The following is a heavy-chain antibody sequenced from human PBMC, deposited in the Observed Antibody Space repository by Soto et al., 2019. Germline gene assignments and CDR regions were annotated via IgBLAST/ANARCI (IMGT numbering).Heavy chain of an antibody. D-gene: IGHD2-21*01. CDR3: VTIPLVLALGFDY. Sequence: PGGSLRLSCAASGFTFSNYVMSWVRQAPGKGLEWVSSISGSGDNTYYADSVKGRFTISRDNSKNTLFLQMNSLRAEDTAVYYRVTIPLVLALGFDYWGQANLVTVSS. CDR2: ISGSGDNT. CDR1: GFTFSNYV. J-gene: IGHJ4*02. V-gene: IGHV3-23*01.